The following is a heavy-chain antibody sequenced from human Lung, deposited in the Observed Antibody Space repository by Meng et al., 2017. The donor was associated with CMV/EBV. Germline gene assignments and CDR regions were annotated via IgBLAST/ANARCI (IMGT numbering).Heavy chain of an antibody. D-gene: IGHD2-15*01. CDR3: AKWIGGSNYYGMDG. CDR2: IWYDGSNK. CDR1: GFTFSSYG. Sequence: GESLKISCAASGFTFSSYGMHWVRQAPGKGLEWVAVIWYDGSNKYYADSVKGRFTISRDNSKNTLYLQMNSLRAEDTAVYYCAKWIGGSNYYGMDGWGQGTXVTVSS. J-gene: IGHJ6*02. V-gene: IGHV3-33*06.